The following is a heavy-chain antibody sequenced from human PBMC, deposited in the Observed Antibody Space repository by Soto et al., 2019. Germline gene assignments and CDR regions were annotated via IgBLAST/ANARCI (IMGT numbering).Heavy chain of an antibody. CDR2: IWYDGSNK. V-gene: IGHV3-33*01. Sequence: GGSLRLSCAASGFTFRSYGMHWVRQAPGKGLEWVAVIWYDGSNKYYADSVKGRFTISRDNSKNTLYLQMNSLRAEDTAVYYCAREEAYYDSSGYYPLAEYFQHWGQGTLVTVSS. J-gene: IGHJ1*01. CDR3: AREEAYYDSSGYYPLAEYFQH. D-gene: IGHD3-22*01. CDR1: GFTFRSYG.